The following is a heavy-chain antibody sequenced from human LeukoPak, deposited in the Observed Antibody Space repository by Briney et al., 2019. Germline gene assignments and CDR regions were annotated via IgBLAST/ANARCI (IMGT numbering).Heavy chain of an antibody. J-gene: IGHJ1*01. D-gene: IGHD6-19*01. CDR3: VGSTGWLLQH. CDR2: ITYGSDTI. Sequence: QPGGSLRLSCVASGFYFGGHAMHWLRQAPGKGLEWVAYITYGSDTIFYADSVKGRFTVSRDNAKNSLYLQMSSLRVDDTAIYYCVGSTGWLLQHWGQGALVTVSS. CDR1: GFYFGGHA. V-gene: IGHV3-48*04.